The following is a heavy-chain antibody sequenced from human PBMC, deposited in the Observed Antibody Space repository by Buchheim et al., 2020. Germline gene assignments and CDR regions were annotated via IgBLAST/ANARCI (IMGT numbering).Heavy chain of an antibody. J-gene: IGHJ5*02. CDR2: INLSGST. Sequence: QVRLQQWGAGLLKPSETLSLTCAVYGGSFSGYYWSWIRQPPGKGLEWIGEINLSGSTNYNPSLKSRVTISVDTSKNQFSLRMRSVTAADTAVYYCARERVGATKGDWFDPWGQGIL. CDR1: GGSFSGYY. CDR3: ARERVGATKGDWFDP. D-gene: IGHD1-26*01. V-gene: IGHV4-34*01.